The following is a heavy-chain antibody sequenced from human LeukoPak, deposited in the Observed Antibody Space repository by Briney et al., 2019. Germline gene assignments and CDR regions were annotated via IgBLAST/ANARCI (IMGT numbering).Heavy chain of an antibody. CDR3: ARERRYDFWSGSHY. Sequence: ASVKVSCKASGYTFTGYYMHWVRQAPGQGLEWMGWINPNSGGTNYAQRFQGRVTMTRDTSISTAYMELSRLRSGDTAVYYCARERRYDFWSGSHYWGQGTLVTVSS. J-gene: IGHJ4*02. D-gene: IGHD3-3*01. CDR2: INPNSGGT. V-gene: IGHV1-2*02. CDR1: GYTFTGYY.